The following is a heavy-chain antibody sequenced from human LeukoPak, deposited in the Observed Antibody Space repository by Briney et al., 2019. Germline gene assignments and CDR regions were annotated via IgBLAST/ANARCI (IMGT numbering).Heavy chain of an antibody. CDR1: GFSFSGHW. J-gene: IGHJ3*02. D-gene: IGHD2-2*01. Sequence: GGSLRLSCTASGFSFSGHWMHWARQLPGKGLVWVSRISPTGSTTSYADSVKGRFTISRDNSKDTLYLQMNSLRAEDTAVYYCEVWHRSSASDIWGLGTMVTVSS. CDR3: EVWHRSSASDI. CDR2: ISPTGSTT. V-gene: IGHV3-74*01.